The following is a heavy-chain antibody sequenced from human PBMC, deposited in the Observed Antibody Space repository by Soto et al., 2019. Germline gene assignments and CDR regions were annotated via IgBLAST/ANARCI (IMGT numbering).Heavy chain of an antibody. V-gene: IGHV3-23*01. J-gene: IGHJ4*02. D-gene: IGHD2-21*02. CDR2: ISASGST. CDR3: AKDGCGANCYSNFVS. Sequence: EVHLLDSGGGLVQPGGSLRLSCAASGCTFSISAMSWVRQGPGKGLEWASSISASGSTYYADSVKDRFTISRDNSKNTLYVQMNSLRAEDTAVYYCAKDGCGANCYSNFVSWGQGTLVTVSS. CDR1: GCTFSISA.